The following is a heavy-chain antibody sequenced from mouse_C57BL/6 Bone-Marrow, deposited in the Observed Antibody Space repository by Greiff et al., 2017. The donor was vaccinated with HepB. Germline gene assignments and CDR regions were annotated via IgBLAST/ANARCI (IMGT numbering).Heavy chain of an antibody. V-gene: IGHV1-64*01. CDR1: GYTFTSYW. D-gene: IGHD2-3*01. CDR2: IHPNSGST. CDR3: ARGGYFFAY. Sequence: QVHVKQPGAELVKPGASVKLSCKASGYTFTSYWMHWVKQRPGQGLEWIGMIHPNSGSTNYNEKFKSKATLTVDKSSSTAYMQLSSLTSEDSAVYYCARGGYFFAYWGQGTLVTVSA. J-gene: IGHJ3*01.